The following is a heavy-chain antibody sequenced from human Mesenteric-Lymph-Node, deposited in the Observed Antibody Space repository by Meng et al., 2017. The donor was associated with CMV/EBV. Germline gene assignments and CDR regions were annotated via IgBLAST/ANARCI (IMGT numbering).Heavy chain of an antibody. CDR1: GGSIRGSTDYY. D-gene: IGHD3-16*02. CDR3: ARDSSRLYNH. CDR2: INYSGTT. V-gene: IGHV4-39*07. Sequence: GSLRLSCTVSGGSIRGSTDYYWGWIRQPPGKGLEWIAIINYSGTTYYNPSLETRVSISVDTSKNQFSLKLNSVTAADTAVYFCARDSSRLYNHWGQGTLVTVSS. J-gene: IGHJ5*02.